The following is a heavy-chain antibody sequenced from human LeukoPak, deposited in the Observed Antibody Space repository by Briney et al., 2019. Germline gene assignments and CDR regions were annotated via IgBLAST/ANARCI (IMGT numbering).Heavy chain of an antibody. CDR2: ISSHDSST. V-gene: IGHV3-21*04. J-gene: IGHJ6*02. Sequence: PGGSLRLSCAASGFTFSSYWMSWVRQAPGQGLEWLSSISSHDSSTYYADSVKGRFTISRDNAKNSLYLQMNSLRAEDTALYHCARNNGMDVWGQGTTVIVSS. CDR1: GFTFSSYW. CDR3: ARNNGMDV.